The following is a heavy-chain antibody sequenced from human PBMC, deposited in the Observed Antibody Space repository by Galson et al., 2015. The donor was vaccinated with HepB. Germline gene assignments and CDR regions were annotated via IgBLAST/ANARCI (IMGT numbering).Heavy chain of an antibody. CDR3: ARDRRYYYDSSGYYPDAFDI. D-gene: IGHD3-22*01. Sequence: SLRLPCAASGFTFSSYSMNWVRQAPGQGLEWVSSISSSSSYIYYADSVKGRFTISRDNAKNSLYLQMNSLRAEDTAVYYCARDRRYYYDSSGYYPDAFDIWGQGTMVTVSS. V-gene: IGHV3-21*01. J-gene: IGHJ3*02. CDR1: GFTFSSYS. CDR2: ISSSSSYI.